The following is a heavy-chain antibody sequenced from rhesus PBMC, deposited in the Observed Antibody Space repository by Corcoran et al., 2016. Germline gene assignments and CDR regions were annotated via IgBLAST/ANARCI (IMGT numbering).Heavy chain of an antibody. CDR1: GGSISSGYD. CDR3: VRGPAIAAAEDY. CDR2: IYGTSGST. J-gene: IGHJ4*01. D-gene: IGHD6-25*01. Sequence: QVQLQESGPGLVKPSETLSLTCAVSGGSISSGYDWSWIRQPPGKGLEWIGYIYGTSGSTKYNPARKNRVTISKDASKNQFSLKLSSVTAADTAVYYCVRGPAIAAAEDYWGQGVLVTVSS. V-gene: IGHV4-76*01.